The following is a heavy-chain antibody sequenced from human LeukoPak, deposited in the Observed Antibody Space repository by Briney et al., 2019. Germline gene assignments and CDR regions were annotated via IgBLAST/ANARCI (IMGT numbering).Heavy chain of an antibody. CDR3: AREEMWDPEGDEYYGMDV. J-gene: IGHJ6*02. Sequence: PGRSLRLSCAASGFTFSSYGMHWVRQAPGKGLEWVAVIWNDASHDNYVDSVKGRFTISRDNSKNTLYLQMNSLRAEDTAVYYCAREEMWDPEGDEYYGMDVWGQGTTVTVSS. CDR1: GFTFSSYG. V-gene: IGHV3-33*01. D-gene: IGHD1-26*01. CDR2: IWNDASHD.